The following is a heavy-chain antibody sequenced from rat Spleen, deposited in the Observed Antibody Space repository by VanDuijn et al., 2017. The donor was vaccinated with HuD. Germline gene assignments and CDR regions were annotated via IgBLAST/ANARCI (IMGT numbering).Heavy chain of an antibody. CDR1: GFTFSDYA. Sequence: EVQLVESDGGLVQPGRSLKLSCAASGFTFSDYAMAWVRQAPKKGLEWVASISYEGSSTYYRDSVKGRFTISRDNAKSTLYLQMDSLRSEDTATYYCARHDYGSYGVMDAWGQGASVTVSS. J-gene: IGHJ4*01. CDR3: ARHDYGSYGVMDA. V-gene: IGHV5-7*01. CDR2: ISYEGSST. D-gene: IGHD1-3*01.